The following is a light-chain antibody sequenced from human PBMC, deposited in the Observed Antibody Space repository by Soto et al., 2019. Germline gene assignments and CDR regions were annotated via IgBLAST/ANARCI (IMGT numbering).Light chain of an antibody. Sequence: EIVLTQSPGTLSWSPGERASLSCRASQSVSSNYLAWYQHNPDQAPRLLIYGASSRANGIPDRFSGSGSGTDFTLTINRREPEDVAVYYGQQYSTSARLTFGRGTKVDI. CDR1: QSVSSNY. J-gene: IGKJ3*01. CDR3: QQYSTSARLT. CDR2: GAS. V-gene: IGKV3-20*01.